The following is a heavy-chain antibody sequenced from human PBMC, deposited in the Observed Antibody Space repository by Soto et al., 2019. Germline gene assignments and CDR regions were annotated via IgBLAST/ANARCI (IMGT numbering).Heavy chain of an antibody. D-gene: IGHD3-16*02. Sequence: SETLSLTCTVSGVSSSSDGYYWTWIRQHPGKGLEWIGHIYNSGSTVYNPSLKSRVTISVDTSKNQFSLKLSSATAADTAVYYCARVAPYLFEWGSDPSALFAYWGHGTLVTVSS. CDR2: IYNSGST. V-gene: IGHV4-31*03. CDR1: GVSSSSDGYY. J-gene: IGHJ4*01. CDR3: ARVAPYLFEWGSDPSALFAY.